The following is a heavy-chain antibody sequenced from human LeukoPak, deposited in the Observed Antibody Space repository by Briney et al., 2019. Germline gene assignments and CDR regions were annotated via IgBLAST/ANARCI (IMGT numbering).Heavy chain of an antibody. CDR2: INPNNGDT. D-gene: IGHD5-24*01. CDR3: ARGGDGYNRRFDY. J-gene: IGHJ4*02. V-gene: IGHV1-2*02. Sequence: ASVKVSCKAPGYTFTRYYIHWVRQAPGQGLEWMGCINPNNGDTIYAQNFQARVTMTRDTSVSTAYMELSRLRSDDTAAYYCARGGDGYNRRFDYWGQGALVTVSS. CDR1: GYTFTRYY.